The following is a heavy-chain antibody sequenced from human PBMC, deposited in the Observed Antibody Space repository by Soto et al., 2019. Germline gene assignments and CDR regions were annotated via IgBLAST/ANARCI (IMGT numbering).Heavy chain of an antibody. D-gene: IGHD1-26*01. CDR2: MTGDGRTT. CDR3: GRDPYSGARYYLDL. Sequence: GGSLRLSCAASGFTFGDYWMHWVRQPPGKGPEWVSRMTGDGRTTQYADSVKGRFTASRDNAKSLRAEDTAVYYCGRDPYSGARYYLDLWGQGTQVTVSS. J-gene: IGHJ4*02. V-gene: IGHV3-74*03. CDR1: GFTFGDYW.